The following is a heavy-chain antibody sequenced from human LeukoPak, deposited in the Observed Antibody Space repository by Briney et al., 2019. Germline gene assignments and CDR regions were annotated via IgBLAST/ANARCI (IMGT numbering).Heavy chain of an antibody. CDR2: INHSGST. CDR3: ARRTPGLYFGAFYYYMDV. V-gene: IGHV4-34*01. D-gene: IGHD3-16*02. Sequence: SETLSLTCRVYGGSFSGYYWSWIRQSPGRRLEWLGEINHSGSTNYHPSLRSRLTISVDKPNNKFSLNMTSVTAADTAVYFCARRTPGLYFGAFYYYMDVWGKGATVIISS. J-gene: IGHJ6*03. CDR1: GGSFSGYY.